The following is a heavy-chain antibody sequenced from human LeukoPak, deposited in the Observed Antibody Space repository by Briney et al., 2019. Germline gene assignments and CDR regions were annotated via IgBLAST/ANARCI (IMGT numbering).Heavy chain of an antibody. J-gene: IGHJ4*02. D-gene: IGHD3-10*01. V-gene: IGHV1-8*01. CDR3: ARVPRGYGSGSYDY. CDR1: GYTFTSYG. CDR2: MNPNSGNT. Sequence: GASVKVSCKASGYTFTSYGINWVRQATGQGLEWMGWMNPNSGNTGYAQKFQGRVTMTRNTSISTAYMELSSLRSEDTAVYYCARVPRGYGSGSYDYWGQGTLVTVSS.